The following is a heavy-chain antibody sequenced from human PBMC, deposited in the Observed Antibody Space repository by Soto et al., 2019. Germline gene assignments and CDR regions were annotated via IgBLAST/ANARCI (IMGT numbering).Heavy chain of an antibody. D-gene: IGHD7-27*01. CDR2: INPNGGST. Sequence: QVQLVQSGAEVKNPGASVTLSCKASGYTFTSFYIHWVRQPPGQGLEWMAIINPNGGSTNYAPNLQGRVTLTRDTSTNTVYIELSSLGSEDTAVYYCARGLTSGDYWGQGTLVTVSS. V-gene: IGHV1-46*01. CDR1: GYTFTSFY. CDR3: ARGLTSGDY. J-gene: IGHJ4*02.